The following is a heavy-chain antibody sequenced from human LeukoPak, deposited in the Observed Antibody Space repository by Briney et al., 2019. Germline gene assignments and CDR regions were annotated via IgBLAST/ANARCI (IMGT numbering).Heavy chain of an antibody. CDR3: ARQIASAGTAGFDF. CDR1: GGSISSYY. CDR2: IYSTGST. Sequence: PTETLSLTCTVSGGSISSYYWSWIRQPAGKGLEWIGRIYSTGSTNYNPSLKSRVTMSVDTSKNQFSLRLRSVTAADTAVYYCARQIASAGTAGFDFWGQGALVAVSS. D-gene: IGHD6-13*01. J-gene: IGHJ4*02. V-gene: IGHV4-4*07.